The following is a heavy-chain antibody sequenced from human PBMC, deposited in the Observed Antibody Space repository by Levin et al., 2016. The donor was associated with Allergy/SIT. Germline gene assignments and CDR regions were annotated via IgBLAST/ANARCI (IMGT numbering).Heavy chain of an antibody. CDR2: INPKNGGT. J-gene: IGHJ4*02. CDR3: ARGSSGWHTFDY. D-gene: IGHD6-19*01. Sequence: WVRQAPGQGLEWMGWINPKNGGTNYAQNFQGRVTMTRDTSISTAYMELSRLRSDDTAVYYCARGSSGWHTFDYWGQGTLVTVSS. V-gene: IGHV1-2*02.